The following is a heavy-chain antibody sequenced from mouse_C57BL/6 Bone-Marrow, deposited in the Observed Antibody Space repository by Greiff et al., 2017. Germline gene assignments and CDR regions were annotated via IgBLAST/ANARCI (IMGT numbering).Heavy chain of an antibody. CDR2: IYPGDGDT. CDR3: ARGGSSYKGYYFDY. J-gene: IGHJ2*01. CDR1: GYAFSSSW. D-gene: IGHD1-1*01. V-gene: IGHV1-82*01. Sequence: QVQLQQSGPELVKPGASVKISCKASGYAFSSSWMNWVKQRPGKGLEWIGRIYPGDGDTNYNGKFKGKATLTADKSSSTAYMQLSSLTSEDSAVYFCARGGSSYKGYYFDYWGQGTTLTVSS.